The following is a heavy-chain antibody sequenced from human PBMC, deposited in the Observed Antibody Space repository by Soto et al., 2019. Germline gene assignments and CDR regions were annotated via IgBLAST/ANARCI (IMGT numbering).Heavy chain of an antibody. CDR2: NNYSGST. Sequence: PSETLSLTCAVDGGSLSGYYWTWIRQSPGEGLEWIGENNYSGSTVYNPSLKSRATISVDTSKNQCSLRLTSVTAADTAVYYCARMILRFFDNWGQGALVTVSS. J-gene: IGHJ4*02. D-gene: IGHD3-16*01. V-gene: IGHV4-34*01. CDR1: GGSLSGYY. CDR3: ARMILRFFDN.